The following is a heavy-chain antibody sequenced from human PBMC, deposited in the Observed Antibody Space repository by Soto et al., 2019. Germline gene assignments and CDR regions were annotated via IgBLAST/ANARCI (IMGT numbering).Heavy chain of an antibody. V-gene: IGHV3-13*01. CDR1: GFTFSSYD. J-gene: IGHJ4*02. CDR3: ASGGGGSSWYEGGSRIDY. Sequence: EVQLVESGGGLVQPGGSLRLSCAASGFTFSSYDMHWVRQVTGKGLEWVSAIGAAGDTYYPDSVKGRFTISRENAKNSFYLQMNSLRAEDTAVYYCASGGGGSSWYEGGSRIDYWGQGTLVTVSS. D-gene: IGHD6-13*01. CDR2: IGAAGDT.